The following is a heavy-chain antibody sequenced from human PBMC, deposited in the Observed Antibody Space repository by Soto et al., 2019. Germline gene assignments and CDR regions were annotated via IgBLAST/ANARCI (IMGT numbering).Heavy chain of an antibody. CDR3: ARDLDGSGSYYTDY. J-gene: IGHJ4*02. V-gene: IGHV1-18*01. CDR1: GYDFISYG. D-gene: IGHD3-10*01. Sequence: ASVKVSCKASGYDFISYGISWVRQAPGQGDEWMGWISRHNGNTNYAQKFQGRVTMTTGASTSRAYMELRSLRSDDTAVYYCARDLDGSGSYYTDYWGQGILVTVSS. CDR2: ISRHNGNT.